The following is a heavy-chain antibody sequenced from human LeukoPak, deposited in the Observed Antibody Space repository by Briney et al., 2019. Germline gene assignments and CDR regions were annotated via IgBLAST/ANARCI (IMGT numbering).Heavy chain of an antibody. J-gene: IGHJ4*02. CDR3: AKEVSYDSSPLFDY. CDR1: GFTFSSYA. CDR2: ISGGDPTT. Sequence: GGSLRLSCAASGFTFSSYAMSWVRQAPGKGLEWVSSISGGDPTTYYADSVKGRFTISRDNSKSTVYLQMNSLRAEDTAIYYCAKEVSYDSSPLFDYWGQGTLVTVSS. V-gene: IGHV3-23*01. D-gene: IGHD3-22*01.